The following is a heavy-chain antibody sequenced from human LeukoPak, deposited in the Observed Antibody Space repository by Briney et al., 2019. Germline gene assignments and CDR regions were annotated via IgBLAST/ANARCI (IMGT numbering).Heavy chain of an antibody. CDR1: DFSFITYA. CDR2: ISGGGDAT. V-gene: IGHV3-23*01. D-gene: IGHD6-19*01. J-gene: IGHJ2*01. Sequence: PGGSLRLSCAASDFSFITYAMSWVRQAPGKGLEWVSTISGGGDATYYADSVKGRFTISRDNSKNTLYLQMNSLRAEDTAVYYCAKDPGIAVAGPYWYFDLWGRGTLVTVSS. CDR3: AKDPGIAVAGPYWYFDL.